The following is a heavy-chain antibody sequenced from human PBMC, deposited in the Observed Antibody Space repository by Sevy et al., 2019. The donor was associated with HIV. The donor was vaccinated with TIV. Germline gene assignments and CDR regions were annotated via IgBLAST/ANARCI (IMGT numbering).Heavy chain of an antibody. J-gene: IGHJ4*02. CDR1: GGSITSLY. Sequence: SETLSLTCTVSGGSITSLYWNWIRQPPGKGLEWIANIYDNGHINYNPALKSRVTLSLDTSKNQFSLRLSSVTAADTAMYYCAGENAWGRCYSWGQGTLVTVSS. CDR2: IYDNGHI. CDR3: AGENAWGRCYS. D-gene: IGHD1-26*01. V-gene: IGHV4-59*08.